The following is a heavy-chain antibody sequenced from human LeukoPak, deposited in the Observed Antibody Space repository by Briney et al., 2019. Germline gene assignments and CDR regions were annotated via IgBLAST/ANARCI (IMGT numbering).Heavy chain of an antibody. Sequence: GGSLRLSCAASGFTFSSYALSWVRQAPGKGLEWVSAISGSGGSTYYADSVKGRFTISRDNSKNTLYLQMNSLRAEDTAVYYCAKDLDSSGYFGYWGQGTLVTVSS. D-gene: IGHD5-18*01. J-gene: IGHJ4*02. CDR2: ISGSGGST. V-gene: IGHV3-23*01. CDR1: GFTFSSYA. CDR3: AKDLDSSGYFGY.